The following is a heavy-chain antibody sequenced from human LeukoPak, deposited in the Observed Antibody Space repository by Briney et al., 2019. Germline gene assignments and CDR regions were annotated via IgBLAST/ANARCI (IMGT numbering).Heavy chain of an antibody. CDR1: GFTFGTYA. CDR3: TRYSGRTDY. Sequence: HSGGSLRLSCTSSGFTFGTYAVSWFRQAPGKGLEWVAFIRSKTFGGTTEYAASVEGRFTISRDDSKNIAYLQMNSLKTEDTAVYYCTRYSGRTDYWGQGTLVTVSS. V-gene: IGHV3-49*03. D-gene: IGHD5-18*01. CDR2: IRSKTFGGTT. J-gene: IGHJ4*02.